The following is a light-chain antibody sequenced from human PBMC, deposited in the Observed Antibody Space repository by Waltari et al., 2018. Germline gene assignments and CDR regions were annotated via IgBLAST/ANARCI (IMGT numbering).Light chain of an antibody. Sequence: QSALPQPASVSGSPGQSITIPCTGTSSDVGSYNLVSWYQQHPGKAPKLMIYEVSKRPSGVSNRFSGSKSGNTASLTISGLQAEDEADYYCCSYAGSHVVFGGGTKLTVL. V-gene: IGLV2-23*02. CDR1: SSDVGSYNL. J-gene: IGLJ2*01. CDR2: EVS. CDR3: CSYAGSHVV.